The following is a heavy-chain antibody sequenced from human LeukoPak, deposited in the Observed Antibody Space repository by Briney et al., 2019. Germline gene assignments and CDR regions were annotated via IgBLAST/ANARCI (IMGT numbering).Heavy chain of an antibody. D-gene: IGHD6-19*01. J-gene: IGHJ4*02. CDR1: GFTLSTSW. V-gene: IGHV3-23*01. CDR2: ISASGDRT. CDR3: AKEYTGGWPHDC. Sequence: GGSPRLSCIASGFTLSTSWMSWVRQAPGKGLEWVSSISASGDRTYYTESVKGRFTISRDNSKNTLYLQINGLRADDTAVYYCAKEYTGGWPHDCWGQGTLVTVSS.